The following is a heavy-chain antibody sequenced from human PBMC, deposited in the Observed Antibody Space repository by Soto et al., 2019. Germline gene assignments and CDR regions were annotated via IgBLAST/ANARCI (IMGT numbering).Heavy chain of an antibody. D-gene: IGHD6-19*01. J-gene: IGHJ4*02. CDR1: GGSISGSSYY. CDR2: IYYSGAA. V-gene: IGHV4-39*01. Sequence: QLQLQESGPGLVKPSETLSLTCTVSGGSISGSSYYWGWIRQPPGKGLEWIGTIYYSGAAYYNPPPLSRVPIAVDTSSNQSSMQLNSVTAADTAVYYCTDMLAQWRPRDWGQGTVVTVSS. CDR3: TDMLAQWRPRD.